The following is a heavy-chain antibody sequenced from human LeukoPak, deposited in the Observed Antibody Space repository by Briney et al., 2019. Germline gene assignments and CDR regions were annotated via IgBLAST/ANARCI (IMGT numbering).Heavy chain of an antibody. CDR1: GASFSGYY. CDR3: ARPLELTRFDP. V-gene: IGHV4-34*01. Sequence: SETLSLTCAVHGASFSGYYWSWIRQPPGKGLEWIGEINHSGSTNYNPSLKSRVTISVDTSKNQFSLKLSSVTAADTAVYYCARPLELTRFDPWGQGTLVTVSS. CDR2: INHSGST. D-gene: IGHD1-26*01. J-gene: IGHJ5*02.